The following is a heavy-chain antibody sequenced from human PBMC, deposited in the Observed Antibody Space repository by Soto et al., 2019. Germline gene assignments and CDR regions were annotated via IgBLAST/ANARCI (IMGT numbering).Heavy chain of an antibody. D-gene: IGHD2-15*01. J-gene: IGHJ4*02. Sequence: PSETLSLTCTVSGGSISGYYWSWIRQPPGKGLEWIAYIYSSGDTKYNPSLKSRVTMSVDTSKNQFSLKLSSVTAADTAVYYCARHELGYCSGGSCPYYFDYSGQATLVTVSS. CDR1: GGSISGYY. V-gene: IGHV4-59*08. CDR2: IYSSGDT. CDR3: ARHELGYCSGGSCPYYFDY.